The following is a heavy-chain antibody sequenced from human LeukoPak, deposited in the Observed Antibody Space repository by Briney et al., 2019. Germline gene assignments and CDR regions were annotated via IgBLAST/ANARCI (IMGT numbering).Heavy chain of an antibody. CDR3: TTVGVSSRGYYYYGMDV. D-gene: IGHD2-2*01. CDR2: IKSKTDGGTT. Sequence: GGSLRLSCAASGFTFSNAWMSWVRQAPGKGLEWVGRIKSKTDGGTTDYAAPVKGRFTISRDESKNTLYRQMNSLKTEDTAVYYCTTVGVSSRGYYYYGMDVWGQGTTVTVSS. J-gene: IGHJ6*02. V-gene: IGHV3-15*01. CDR1: GFTFSNAW.